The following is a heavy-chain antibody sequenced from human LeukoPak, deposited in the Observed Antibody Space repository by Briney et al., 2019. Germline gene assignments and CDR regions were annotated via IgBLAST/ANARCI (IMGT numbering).Heavy chain of an antibody. J-gene: IGHJ5*02. V-gene: IGHV3-21*01. D-gene: IGHD2/OR15-2a*01. CDR3: ARDLEFWFDP. CDR1: GFTFSSYS. Sequence: GGSLRLSCAASGFTFSSYSMNWVRQAPGKGLEWVSSISSSSSYIYYADSVKGRFTISRDNTKNSLYLQMNSLRAEDTAVYYCARDLEFWFDPWGQGTLVTVSS. CDR2: ISSSSSYI.